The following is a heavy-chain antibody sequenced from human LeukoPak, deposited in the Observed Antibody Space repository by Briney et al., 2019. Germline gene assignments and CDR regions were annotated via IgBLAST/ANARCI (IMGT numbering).Heavy chain of an antibody. J-gene: IGHJ4*02. CDR3: AKSLTMTSMDY. CDR1: GFTFSSYG. D-gene: IGHD3-22*01. Sequence: GGSLRLSCAASGFTFSSYGMHWVRQAPGKGLEWVGVISYDGSNKYYADSVKGRFTISRDNSKNTLYLQMNSLRAEDTAVYYCAKSLTMTSMDYWGQGTLVTVSS. V-gene: IGHV3-30*18. CDR2: ISYDGSNK.